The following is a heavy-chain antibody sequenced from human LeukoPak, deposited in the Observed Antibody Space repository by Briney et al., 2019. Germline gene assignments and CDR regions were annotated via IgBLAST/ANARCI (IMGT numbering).Heavy chain of an antibody. CDR1: GYTFTSYY. J-gene: IGHJ4*02. CDR3: AKDSGAYGPDY. D-gene: IGHD4-17*01. V-gene: IGHV1-46*01. CDR2: ISPSGTT. Sequence: GASVKVSCKASGYTFTSYYIHWVRQAPGQGLEWMGQISPSGTTTYAQKFKGRVIMTRDKSTSTVNMDLSDLTFEDTAVYHCAKDSGAYGPDYWGQGTLLTVSS.